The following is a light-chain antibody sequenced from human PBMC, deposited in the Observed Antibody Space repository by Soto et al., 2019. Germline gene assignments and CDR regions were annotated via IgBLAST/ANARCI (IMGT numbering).Light chain of an antibody. CDR3: QQYHSSSRT. V-gene: IGKV1-5*03. CDR2: KAS. CDR1: ESISSW. Sequence: DIQMTQSPSTLSASVVDRVTITCRTSESISSWLVWYQQKPGRAPKLLIYKASSLESGVPSRFSGSGSGTEFTLTISGLQPDDFATYYCQQYHSSSRTFGQGTKVDIK. J-gene: IGKJ1*01.